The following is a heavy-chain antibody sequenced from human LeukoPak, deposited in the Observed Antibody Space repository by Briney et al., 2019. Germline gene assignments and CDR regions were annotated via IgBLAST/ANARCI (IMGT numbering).Heavy chain of an antibody. J-gene: IGHJ6*03. D-gene: IGHD3-3*01. CDR2: IKQDGSEK. V-gene: IGHV3-7*01. CDR1: GFTFSSYW. Sequence: GGSLRLSCAASGFTFSSYWMSWVRQAPGKGLEWVANIKQDGSEKYYVDSVKGRFTISRDNAKNSLYLQMNSLRAEDTAVYYCATSTDFWSGYFPPHYYYYMDVWGKGTTVTVPS. CDR3: ATSTDFWSGYFPPHYYYYMDV.